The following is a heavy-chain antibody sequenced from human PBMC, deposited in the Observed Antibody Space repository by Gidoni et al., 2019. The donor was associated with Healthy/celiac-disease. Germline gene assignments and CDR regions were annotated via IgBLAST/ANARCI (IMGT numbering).Heavy chain of an antibody. CDR3: AKESSTGTTADDAFDI. CDR2: ISGSGGST. D-gene: IGHD1-1*01. V-gene: IGHV3-23*01. J-gene: IGHJ3*02. CDR1: GFTFSSYA. Sequence: EVQLLESGGGLVQPGGSLRLSCAASGFTFSSYAMSWVRQAPGKGLEGVSAISGSGGSTYYADSVKGRFTISRDNSKNTLYLQMNSLRAEDTAVYYCAKESSTGTTADDAFDIWGQGTMVTVSS.